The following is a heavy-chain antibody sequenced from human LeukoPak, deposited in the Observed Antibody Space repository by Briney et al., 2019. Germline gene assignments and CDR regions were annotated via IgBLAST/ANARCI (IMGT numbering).Heavy chain of an antibody. J-gene: IGHJ4*02. CDR1: GFTFSSYG. CDR3: AKDRVGATIFDY. CDR2: ISYDGSNK. D-gene: IGHD1-26*01. V-gene: IGHV3-30*18. Sequence: GGSLRLSCAASGFTFSSYGMHWVRQAPGKGLEWVAVISYDGSNKYYADSVKGRFTISRDNSKNTLYLQMNSLRAEDTAVYYCAKDRVGATIFDYWGQGTLVTVSS.